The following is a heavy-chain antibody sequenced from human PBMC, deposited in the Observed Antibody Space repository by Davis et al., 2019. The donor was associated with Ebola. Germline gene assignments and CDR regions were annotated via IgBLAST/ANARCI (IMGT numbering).Heavy chain of an antibody. D-gene: IGHD3-16*01. CDR3: AKEGNSWAFDH. V-gene: IGHV3-30*02. CDR2: ISYGGNNK. J-gene: IGHJ4*02. Sequence: GESLKISCAASGFTFSSYAMHWVRQAPGKGLEWVAFISYGGNNKYYADSVKGRFTITRDNSKNMVYLQMDGLRVEDTALYYCAKEGNSWAFDHWGQGTLVTVSS. CDR1: GFTFSSYA.